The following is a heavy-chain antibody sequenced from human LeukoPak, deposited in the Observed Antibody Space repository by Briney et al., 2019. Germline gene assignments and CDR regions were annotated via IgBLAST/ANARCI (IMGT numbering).Heavy chain of an antibody. Sequence: SVKVSCKASGGTFSSYAISWVRQAPGQGLEWMGGIIPIFGTANYAQKFQGRVTITADKSTSTAYMELSSLRSEDTAVYYCARALPDALGGIGNASDIWGQGTMVTVSS. CDR1: GGTFSSYA. CDR2: IIPIFGTA. J-gene: IGHJ3*02. CDR3: ARALPDALGGIGNASDI. V-gene: IGHV1-69*06. D-gene: IGHD3-16*01.